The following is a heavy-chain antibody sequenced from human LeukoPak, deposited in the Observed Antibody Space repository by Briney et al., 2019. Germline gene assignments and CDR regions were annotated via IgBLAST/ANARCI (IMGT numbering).Heavy chain of an antibody. CDR3: AREAYYDSSGYDY. CDR1: GFTFSGYE. Sequence: GGSLRLSCAASGFTFSGYEMNWVRQAPGKGLEWVSFISSSSSTIYYADSVKGRFTISRDNAKNSLYLQMNSLRDEDTAVYYCAREAYYDSSGYDYWGQGTLVTVSS. CDR2: ISSSSSTI. V-gene: IGHV3-48*02. D-gene: IGHD3-22*01. J-gene: IGHJ4*02.